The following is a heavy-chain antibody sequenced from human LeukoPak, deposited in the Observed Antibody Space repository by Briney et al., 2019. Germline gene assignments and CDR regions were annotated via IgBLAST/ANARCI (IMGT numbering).Heavy chain of an antibody. CDR1: GGSFSGYY. V-gene: IGHV4-34*01. CDR3: AKGVSRRKYCSGGSCPSYFDY. Sequence: SETLSLTCAVYGGSFSGYYWSWIRQPPGKGLEWIGEINHSGSTNYNPSLKSRVTISVITSKNQFSLKLSSVTAADTAVYYCAKGVSRRKYCSGGSCPSYFDYWGQGTLVTVSS. D-gene: IGHD2-15*01. CDR2: INHSGST. J-gene: IGHJ4*02.